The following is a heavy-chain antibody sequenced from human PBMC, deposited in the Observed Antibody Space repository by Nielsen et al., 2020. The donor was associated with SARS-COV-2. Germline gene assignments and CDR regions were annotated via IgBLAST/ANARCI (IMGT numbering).Heavy chain of an antibody. CDR2: IYPGDSDT. CDR3: ARYVEYVYYGMDV. Sequence: KVSCKGSGYSFTSYWIGWVRQMPGKGLEWMGIIYPGDSDTRYSPSFQGQVTISADKSISTAYLQWSSLKASDTAMYYCARYVEYVYYGMDVWGQGTTVTVSS. CDR1: GYSFTSYW. D-gene: IGHD5-24*01. V-gene: IGHV5-51*01. J-gene: IGHJ6*02.